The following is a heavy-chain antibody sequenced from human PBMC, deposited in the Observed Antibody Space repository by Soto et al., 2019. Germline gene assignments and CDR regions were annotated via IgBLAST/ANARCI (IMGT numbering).Heavy chain of an antibody. CDR3: ATSYDSGFDP. Sequence: QLQLVQSGAEVERPGASVRVSCKAYGYPFSKYGISWIRQAPGQGLEWMGWIKPDNGDTNYSQKFQGRVTMTTDTSSTTAYMEPRSLRSADTAVYYCATSYDSGFDPWGQGTLVSVSS. CDR2: IKPDNGDT. D-gene: IGHD5-12*01. J-gene: IGHJ5*02. V-gene: IGHV1-18*04. CDR1: GYPFSKYG.